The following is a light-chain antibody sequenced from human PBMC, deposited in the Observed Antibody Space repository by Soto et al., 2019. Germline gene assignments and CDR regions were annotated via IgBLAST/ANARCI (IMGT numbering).Light chain of an antibody. CDR3: QRWTDRPLT. Sequence: EKVMTQSPATLSVSPGERVTLSCRASQSVATNLAWYQQKPGQAPRLLISGAYIRSTGIPDRCSGSGSGTENTRTITSLQSEDCAVYYGQRWTDRPLTFGQGTKVEIK. CDR1: QSVATN. CDR2: GAY. J-gene: IGKJ1*01. V-gene: IGKV3-15*01.